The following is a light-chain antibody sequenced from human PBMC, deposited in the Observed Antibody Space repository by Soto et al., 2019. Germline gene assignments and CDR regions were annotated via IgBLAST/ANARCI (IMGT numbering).Light chain of an antibody. J-gene: IGLJ3*02. V-gene: IGLV4-60*02. CDR3: ETWDSNTRV. Sequence: QAVVTQSSSASASLGSSVKLTCTLSSGHSNYIIGWHQQQPGKAPRYLMKLEGSGSYNKGSGVPDRFSGSSSGADRYLTISNLQFEDEADYYCETWDSNTRVFGGGTKLTVL. CDR1: SGHSNYI. CDR2: LEGSGSY.